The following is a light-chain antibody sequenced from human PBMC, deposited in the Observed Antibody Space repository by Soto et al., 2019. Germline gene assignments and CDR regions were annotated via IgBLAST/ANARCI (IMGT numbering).Light chain of an antibody. CDR2: EVS. CDR3: SSYTSTTSWV. CDR1: SSDVGGYNY. Sequence: QSALTQPASVSGSPGQSITISCTGTSSDVGGYNYVSWYQQHPGKPPKLMIYEVSNRPSGVSNRFSGSKSGNTASLTISGLPGEDEANYYCSSYTSTTSWVFGGGTKVTVL. J-gene: IGLJ3*02. V-gene: IGLV2-14*01.